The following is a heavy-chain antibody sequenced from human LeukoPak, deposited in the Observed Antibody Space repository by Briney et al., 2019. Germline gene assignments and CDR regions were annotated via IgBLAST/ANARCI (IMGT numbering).Heavy chain of an antibody. J-gene: IGHJ4*02. CDR2: ISAYNGNT. CDR1: GYILSSYY. CDR3: ARVWDILTGDEFDY. V-gene: IGHV1-18*04. D-gene: IGHD3-9*01. Sequence: VASVKVSCKASGYILSSYYMHWVRQAPGQGLEWMGWISAYNGNTNYAQMLQGRLTMTTDTSTSTAYMELRSLRSDDTAVYYCARVWDILTGDEFDYWGQGTLVTVSS.